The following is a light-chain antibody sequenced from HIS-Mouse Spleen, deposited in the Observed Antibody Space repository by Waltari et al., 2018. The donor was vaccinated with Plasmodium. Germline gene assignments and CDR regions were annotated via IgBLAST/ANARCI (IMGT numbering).Light chain of an antibody. J-gene: IGLJ2*01. V-gene: IGLV3-1*01. CDR2: QDS. Sequence: SYELTQPPSVSVSPGQTASITCSGDKLGDQYACWYQQKPGQSPVLVIYQDSKRPSGSPERFSGYNSGNTATLTISGTQAMDEADYYCQAWDSSTAVVFGGGTKLTVL. CDR3: QAWDSSTAVV. CDR1: KLGDQY.